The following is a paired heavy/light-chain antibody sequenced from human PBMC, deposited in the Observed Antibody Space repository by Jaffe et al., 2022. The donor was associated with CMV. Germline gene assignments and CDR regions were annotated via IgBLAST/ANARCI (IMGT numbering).Light chain of an antibody. Sequence: EIVLTQSPATLSLSPGERATLSCRASQSVSSYLAWYQQKPGQAPRLLIYDASNRATGIPARFSGSGSGTDFTLTISSLEPEDFAVYYCQQRSNWPPGITFGPGTKVDIK. CDR2: DAS. J-gene: IGKJ3*01. CDR1: QSVSSY. V-gene: IGKV3-11*01. CDR3: QQRSNWPPGIT.
Heavy chain of an antibody. CDR1: GYTFTSYA. D-gene: IGHD3-10*01. V-gene: IGHV1-3*01. J-gene: IGHJ5*02. CDR3: ARDYPYGSGNIIPVGFDP. CDR2: INAGNGNT. Sequence: QVQLVQSGAEVKKPGASVKVSCKASGYTFTSYAMHWVRQAPGQRLEWMGWINAGNGNTKYSQKFQGRVTITRDTSASTAYMELSSLRSEDTAVYYCARDYPYGSGNIIPVGFDPWGQGTLVTVSS.